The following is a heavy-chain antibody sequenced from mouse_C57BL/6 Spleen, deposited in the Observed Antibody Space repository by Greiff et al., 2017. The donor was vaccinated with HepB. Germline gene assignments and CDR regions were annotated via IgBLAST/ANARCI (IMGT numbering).Heavy chain of an antibody. CDR1: GFSLTSYG. CDR3: ARWGTMVTTRYFDV. CDR2: IWSGGST. Sequence: VQLQQSGPGLVQPSQSLSITCTVSGFSLTSYGVHWVRQSPGKGLEWLGVIWSGGSTDYNAAFISRLSISKDNSKSQVFFKMNSLQADDTAIYYCARWGTMVTTRYFDVWGTGTTVTVSS. D-gene: IGHD2-2*01. V-gene: IGHV2-2*01. J-gene: IGHJ1*03.